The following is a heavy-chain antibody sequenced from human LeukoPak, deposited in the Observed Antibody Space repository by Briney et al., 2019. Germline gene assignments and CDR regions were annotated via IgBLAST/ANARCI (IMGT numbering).Heavy chain of an antibody. CDR3: ARSGFTTFDY. CDR1: GASISSYY. Sequence: SETLSLTCTVSGASISSYYWSWLRQPPGKGLEWIGYIYNNGNTNYNPSLKSRVTISLDTSKNQFSLNLNSVTAADTAVYYCARSGFTTFDYWGQGTLVSVSS. D-gene: IGHD3-22*01. J-gene: IGHJ4*02. V-gene: IGHV4-59*01. CDR2: IYNNGNT.